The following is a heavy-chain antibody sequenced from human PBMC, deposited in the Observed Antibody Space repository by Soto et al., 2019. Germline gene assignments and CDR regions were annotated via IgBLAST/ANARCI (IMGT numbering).Heavy chain of an antibody. Sequence: PSETLSLTCTVSGDSISSLYWSWIRQPPGKGLEWIGYIYYSGSTNYNPSLKSRVTISVDTSKNQFSLKLSSVTAADTAVYYCARSVDPWGQGTLVTVSS. CDR2: IYYSGST. CDR1: GDSISSLY. V-gene: IGHV4-59*12. J-gene: IGHJ5*02. CDR3: ARSVDP.